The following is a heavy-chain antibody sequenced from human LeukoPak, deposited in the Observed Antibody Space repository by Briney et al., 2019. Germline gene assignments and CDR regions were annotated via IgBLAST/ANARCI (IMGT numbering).Heavy chain of an antibody. CDR1: GGTFSSYA. D-gene: IGHD4-17*01. V-gene: IGHV1-69*05. CDR3: AVTRNGTVTTFDY. CDR2: IIPIFGTA. Sequence: ASVKVSCKASGGTFSSYAISWVRQARGQGLEWMGRIIPIFGTANYAQKFQGRVTITTDESTSTAYMELSSLRSEDTAVYYCAVTRNGTVTTFDYWGQGTLVTVSS. J-gene: IGHJ4*02.